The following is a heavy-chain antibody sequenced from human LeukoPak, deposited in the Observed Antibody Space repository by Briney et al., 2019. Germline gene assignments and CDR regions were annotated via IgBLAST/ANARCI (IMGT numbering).Heavy chain of an antibody. CDR2: ISYDGSNK. Sequence: GRSLRLSCAASGFTFSSYGMHWVRQAPGKGLEWVAVISYDGSNKYYADSVKGRFTISRDNSKDTLYLQMNSLRAEDTAVYYCAKGRVPAAKYYYYYYGMDVWGQGTTVTVSS. CDR3: AKGRVPAAKYYYYYYGMDV. D-gene: IGHD2-2*01. J-gene: IGHJ6*02. CDR1: GFTFSSYG. V-gene: IGHV3-30*18.